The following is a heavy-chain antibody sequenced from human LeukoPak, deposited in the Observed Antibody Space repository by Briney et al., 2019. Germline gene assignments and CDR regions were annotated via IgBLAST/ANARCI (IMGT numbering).Heavy chain of an antibody. CDR1: GYTFTSYY. CDR2: INPSGGST. J-gene: IGHJ4*02. V-gene: IGHV1-46*01. CDR3: ARALVASSGPPYLYFDY. Sequence: ASVKVSCKASGYTFTSYYMHWVRQAPGQGLEWMGIINPSGGSTSYAQKFQGRVTITADKSTSTAYMELSSLRSEDTAVYYCARALVASSGPPYLYFDYWGQGTLVTVSS. D-gene: IGHD3-22*01.